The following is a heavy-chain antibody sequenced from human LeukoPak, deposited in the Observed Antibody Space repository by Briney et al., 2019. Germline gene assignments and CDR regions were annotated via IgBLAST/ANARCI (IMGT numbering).Heavy chain of an antibody. CDR3: ASGWRDYVDDVATLGY. CDR2: IYYSGST. V-gene: IGHV4-31*03. CDR1: GGSISSGGYY. D-gene: IGHD3-3*01. J-gene: IGHJ4*02. Sequence: SETLSLTCTVSGGSISSGGYYWSWIRQHPGKGLEWIGYIYYSGSTYYNPSLKSRVTISVDTSKNQFSLKLSSVTAADTAVYYCASGWRDYVDDVATLGYWGQGTLVTVSS.